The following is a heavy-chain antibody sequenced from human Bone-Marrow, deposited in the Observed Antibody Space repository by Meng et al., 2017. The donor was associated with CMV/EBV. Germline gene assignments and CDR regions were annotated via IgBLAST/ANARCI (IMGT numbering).Heavy chain of an antibody. Sequence: GESLKISCAASGFTFSSYAMHWVRQAPGKGLEWVAVISYDGSNKYYADSVKGRFTISRDNAKNSLYLQMNSLRAEDTALYYCAKDIGIAARPWGFDYWGQGTLVTVSS. J-gene: IGHJ4*02. CDR2: ISYDGSNK. CDR3: AKDIGIAARPWGFDY. V-gene: IGHV3-30-3*01. CDR1: GFTFSSYA. D-gene: IGHD6-6*01.